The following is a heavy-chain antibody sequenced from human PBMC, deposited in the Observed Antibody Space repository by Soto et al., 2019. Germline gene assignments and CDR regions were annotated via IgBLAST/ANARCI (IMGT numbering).Heavy chain of an antibody. CDR1: GFSLSTSGMC. J-gene: IGHJ4*02. V-gene: IGHV2-70*12. CDR2: IDWDDDK. D-gene: IGHD6-13*01. Sequence: SGPTLVNPTQTLTLTCTFSGFSLSTSGMCVSWIRQPPGKALEWLARIDWDDDKYYSTSLKSRLTITKDTSKNQVVLTMANMEPVDTGTYYCAHRRVAAAGLPSMRYFDYWGQGTLVTVSS. CDR3: AHRRVAAAGLPSMRYFDY.